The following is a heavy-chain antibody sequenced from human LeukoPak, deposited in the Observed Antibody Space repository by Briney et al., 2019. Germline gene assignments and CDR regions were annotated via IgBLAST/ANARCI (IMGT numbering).Heavy chain of an antibody. CDR3: ARANSAGPRSGEDY. Sequence: GRSLRLSCAASGFTFSSYAMHWVRQAPGKGLEWVAVISYGGNNKYYADSVRGRFTISRDNSKNSLYLQMNSLRAEDTAVYYCARANSAGPRSGEDYWGQGTLVTVSS. CDR2: ISYGGNNK. D-gene: IGHD3-10*01. V-gene: IGHV3-30*04. J-gene: IGHJ4*02. CDR1: GFTFSSYA.